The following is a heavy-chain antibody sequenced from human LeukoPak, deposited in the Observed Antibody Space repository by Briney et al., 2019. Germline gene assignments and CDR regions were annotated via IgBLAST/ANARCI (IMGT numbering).Heavy chain of an antibody. CDR2: MNPNSGNT. CDR1: GYTFTSYD. V-gene: IGHV1-8*03. J-gene: IGHJ4*02. CDR3: ARGCLWFGESPDY. Sequence: GASVKVSCKASGYTFTSYDINWVRQATGQGLEWMGWMNPNSGNTGYAQKFQGRVTITRNTSISTAYMELSSLRSEDTAVYYCARGCLWFGESPDYWGQGTLVTVSS. D-gene: IGHD3-10*01.